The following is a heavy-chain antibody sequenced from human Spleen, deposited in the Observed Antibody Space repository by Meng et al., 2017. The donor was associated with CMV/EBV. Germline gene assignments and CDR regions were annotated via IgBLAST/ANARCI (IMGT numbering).Heavy chain of an antibody. D-gene: IGHD5-12*01. CDR2: INPKSGGT. V-gene: IGHV1-2*02. CDR3: ARGMEGIVPAIGSVAGILGWFDP. CDR1: GYTFSGYY. J-gene: IGHJ5*02. Sequence: ASVKVSCKASGYTFSGYYMHLVRQAPGQGLEWMGWINPKSGGTNYAQKFQGRVTMTRDTSISTAYMELSRLRSDDTAVYYCARGMEGIVPAIGSVAGILGWFDPWGQGTLVTVS.